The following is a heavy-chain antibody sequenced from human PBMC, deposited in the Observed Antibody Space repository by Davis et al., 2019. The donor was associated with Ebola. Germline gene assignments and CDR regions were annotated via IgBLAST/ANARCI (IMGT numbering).Heavy chain of an antibody. D-gene: IGHD6-6*01. CDR3: AKVLPSIAARAYYFDY. CDR1: GFTFSSYS. CDR2: ISGSGGST. Sequence: PGGSLRLSCAASGFTFSSYSMNWVRQAPGKGLEWVSAISGSGGSTYYADSVKGRFTISRDNSKNTLYLQMNSLRAEDTAVYYCAKVLPSIAARAYYFDYWGQGTLVTVSS. V-gene: IGHV3-23*01. J-gene: IGHJ4*02.